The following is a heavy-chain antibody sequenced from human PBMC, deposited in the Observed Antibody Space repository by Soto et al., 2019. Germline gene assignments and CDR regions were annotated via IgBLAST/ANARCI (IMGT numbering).Heavy chain of an antibody. J-gene: IGHJ3*02. V-gene: IGHV3-33*01. CDR1: GFTFSSYG. D-gene: IGHD3-3*01. CDR2: IWYDGSNK. CDR3: AREIPIFGVDEAFEI. Sequence: QVQLVESGGGVVQPGRSLRLSCAASGFTFSSYGMHWVRQAPGKGLEWVAVIWYDGSNKYYADSVKGRFTISRDNSKNTLYLQMNSLRAEDTAVYYCAREIPIFGVDEAFEIWGQGTMVTVSS.